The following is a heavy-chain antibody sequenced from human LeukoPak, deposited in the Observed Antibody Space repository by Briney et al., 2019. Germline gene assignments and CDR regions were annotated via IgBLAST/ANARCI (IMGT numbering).Heavy chain of an antibody. D-gene: IGHD3-10*01. CDR1: GYTFTSYG. CDR2: ISAYNGNT. V-gene: IGHV1-18*01. Sequence: ASVKVSCTASGYTFTSYGISWVRQAPGQGLEWMGWISAYNGNTNYAQKLQGRVTMTTDTSTSTAYMELRSLRSDDTAVYYCARSPLGPYYGSGKDYWGQGTLVTVSS. CDR3: ARSPLGPYYGSGKDY. J-gene: IGHJ4*02.